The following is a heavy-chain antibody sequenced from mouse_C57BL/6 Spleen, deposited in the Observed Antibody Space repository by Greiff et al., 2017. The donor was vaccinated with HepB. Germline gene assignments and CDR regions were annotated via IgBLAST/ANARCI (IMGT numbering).Heavy chain of an antibody. CDR1: GYTFTDYN. D-gene: IGHD2-4*01. J-gene: IGHJ2*01. Sequence: VQLKESGPELVKPGASVKIPCKASGYTFTDYNMDWVKQSHGKSLEWIGDINPNNGGTIYNQKFKGKATLTVDKSSSTAYMELRSLTSEDTAVYYCARRGLRLYFDYGGQGTTLTVAS. V-gene: IGHV1-18*01. CDR3: ARRGLRLYFDY. CDR2: INPNNGGT.